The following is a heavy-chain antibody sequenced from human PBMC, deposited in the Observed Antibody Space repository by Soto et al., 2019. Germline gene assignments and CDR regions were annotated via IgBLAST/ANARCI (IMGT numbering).Heavy chain of an antibody. D-gene: IGHD6-13*01. CDR3: ARPEQGIAAATLDMGGMDV. CDR2: ITDAGGRT. CDR1: GIIFNNYA. J-gene: IGHJ6*02. V-gene: IGHV3-23*01. Sequence: EVQLLASGGGLVQPGGSLRLSCAASGIIFNNYAMSWVRQAPGKGLEWVSVITDAGGRTYYAASAKGRFTISRDNSKNTLYLQMHSLRSEDTAVYYCARPEQGIAAATLDMGGMDVWGQGTTVTVSS.